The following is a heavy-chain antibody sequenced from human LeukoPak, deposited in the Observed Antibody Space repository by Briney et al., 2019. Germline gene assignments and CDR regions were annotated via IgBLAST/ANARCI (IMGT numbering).Heavy chain of an antibody. CDR1: GGPISSYY. CDR2: IYYSGST. Sequence: SETLSLTCTVSGGPISSYYWSWIRQPPGKGLEWIGYIYYSGSTNYNPSLKSRVTISVDTSKNQFSLKLSSVTAADTAVYYCARELGPNPDYWGQGTLVTVSS. V-gene: IGHV4-59*12. CDR3: ARELGPNPDY. J-gene: IGHJ4*02.